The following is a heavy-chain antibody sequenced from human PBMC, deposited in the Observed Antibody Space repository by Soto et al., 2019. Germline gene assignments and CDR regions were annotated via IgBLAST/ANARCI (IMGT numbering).Heavy chain of an antibody. CDR1: GFTFSSYA. Sequence: GGSLRLSCAASGFTFSSYAMSWVRQAPGKGLEWVSAISGSGGSTYYADSVKGRFTISRDNSKNTLFLQMDSLRAEDTAIYYCATMAILRFIRVWGQGILVTVSS. D-gene: IGHD2-21*01. J-gene: IGHJ4*02. CDR2: ISGSGGST. V-gene: IGHV3-23*01. CDR3: ATMAILRFIRV.